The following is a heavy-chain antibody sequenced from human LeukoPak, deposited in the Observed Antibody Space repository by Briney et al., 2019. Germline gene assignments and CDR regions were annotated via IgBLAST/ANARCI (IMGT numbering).Heavy chain of an antibody. V-gene: IGHV1-46*01. Sequence: ASVKVTCKASGYTFTSYYMHWVRQAPGQGLEWMGIINPSGGSTSYARKFQGRVTMTRDMSTSTVYMELSSLRSEDTAVYYCARAISSPPDYYDSSGYECYFDYWGQGTLVTVSS. D-gene: IGHD3-22*01. CDR1: GYTFTSYY. CDR2: INPSGGST. J-gene: IGHJ4*02. CDR3: ARAISSPPDYYDSSGYECYFDY.